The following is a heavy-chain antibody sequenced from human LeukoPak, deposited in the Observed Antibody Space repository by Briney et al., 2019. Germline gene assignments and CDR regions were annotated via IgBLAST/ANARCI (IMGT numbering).Heavy chain of an antibody. CDR1: GFTFSTYW. CDR2: IHSDGRST. D-gene: IGHD5-18*01. Sequence: QPGGSLRLSCAASGFTFSTYWMHWVRHAPGKGLVWVSRIHSDGRSTSYADSVNGRFTISRDDAKNTLYPQMNSLRAEDTAVYYCARDRPGNTAIDYWGQGTLVTVSS. J-gene: IGHJ4*02. V-gene: IGHV3-74*01. CDR3: ARDRPGNTAIDY.